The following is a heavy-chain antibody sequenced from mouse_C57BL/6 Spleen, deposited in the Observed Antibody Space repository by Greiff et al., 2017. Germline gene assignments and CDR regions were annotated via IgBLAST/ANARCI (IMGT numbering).Heavy chain of an antibody. CDR1: GYTFTDYN. CDR3: ARRHYYGSSYFDN. D-gene: IGHD1-1*01. Sequence: VQLMESGPELVKPGASVLMSCKASGYTFTDYNMNWVKQSHGKTLEWIGYINPNNGGTSYNKKFKGKATLTVNKSSSSAYMELRSLTSEDSAVYYCARRHYYGSSYFDNWGQGTTLTVSS. J-gene: IGHJ2*01. V-gene: IGHV1-22*01. CDR2: INPNNGGT.